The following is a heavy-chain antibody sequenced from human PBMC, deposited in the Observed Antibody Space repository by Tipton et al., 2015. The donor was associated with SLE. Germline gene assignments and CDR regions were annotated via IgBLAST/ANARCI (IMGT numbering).Heavy chain of an antibody. CDR2: TYYRSKWYN. J-gene: IGHJ3*02. D-gene: IGHD6-19*01. V-gene: IGHV6-1*01. Sequence: LVKPTQTLSLTCAISGDSVSSNSAAWNWIRQSPSRGLEWLGRTYYRSKWYNDYAVSVKSRITINPDTSKNQFSLKLSSVTAADTAIYYCAREEESTSGWGAFDIWGQGTMVTVSS. CDR1: GDSVSSNSAA. CDR3: AREEESTSGWGAFDI.